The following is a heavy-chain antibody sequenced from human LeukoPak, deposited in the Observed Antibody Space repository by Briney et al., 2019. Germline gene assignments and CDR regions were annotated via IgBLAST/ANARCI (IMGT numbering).Heavy chain of an antibody. V-gene: IGHV3-30*03. CDR2: ISYDGGNK. D-gene: IGHD3-22*01. Sequence: GGSLRLSCAASGITFGRHGMHWDRQAQGKGREWVALISYDGGNKNYADSVKGRFTISRDNSRNTLYLQMHSLRSEDTAIYYCETTSGYYESDATTDYWGQGTLVTVSS. CDR3: ETTSGYYESDATTDY. CDR1: GITFGRHG. J-gene: IGHJ4*02.